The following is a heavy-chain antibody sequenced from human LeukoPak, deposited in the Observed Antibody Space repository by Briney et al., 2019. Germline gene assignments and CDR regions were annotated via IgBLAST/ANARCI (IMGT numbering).Heavy chain of an antibody. CDR1: GFIFSIYW. CDR3: ARGTAATAGIDY. D-gene: IGHD6-13*01. J-gene: IGHJ4*02. CDR2: INTDGSAT. Sequence: GGSLRLSCAVSGFIFSIYWIHWVRHAPGKAVVWVSLINTDGSATTYGDSAKGRFTVSRDNEKNTLFLDMNSLRVEDTAVYYCARGTAATAGIDYWGQGTLVTVSS. V-gene: IGHV3-74*01.